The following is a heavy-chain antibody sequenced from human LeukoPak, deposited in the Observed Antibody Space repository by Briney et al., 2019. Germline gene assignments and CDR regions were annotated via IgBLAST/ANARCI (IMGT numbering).Heavy chain of an antibody. J-gene: IGHJ4*02. CDR2: ILYSGST. V-gene: IGHV4-59*01. CDR1: GDSISSDY. CDR3: ARDGNYSWYYY. Sequence: PSETLSLTCTVSGDSISSDYWSWIRQPPGKGLEWIGYILYSGSTNYNPSLKSRVTISIDTSKKQFSLKLSSVTAADTAVYYCARDGNYSWYYYWGQGTLVTVSS. D-gene: IGHD6-13*01.